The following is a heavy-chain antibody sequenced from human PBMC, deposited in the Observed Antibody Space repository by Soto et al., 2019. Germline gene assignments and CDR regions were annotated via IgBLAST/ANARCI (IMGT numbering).Heavy chain of an antibody. CDR3: ARKSSSSSWFDP. J-gene: IGHJ5*02. CDR1: GYTFFSYG. Sequence: QVQLVQSGDEVKNPGASVKVSCKPSGYTFFSYGISWVRQAPGQGLEWMGWISGYNGNTNYAQKFQARVTMTADTSTRTAYMELRSLRSDDTAFYYCARKSSSSSWFDPWGQGTLVTVSS. V-gene: IGHV1-18*01. D-gene: IGHD6-6*01. CDR2: ISGYNGNT.